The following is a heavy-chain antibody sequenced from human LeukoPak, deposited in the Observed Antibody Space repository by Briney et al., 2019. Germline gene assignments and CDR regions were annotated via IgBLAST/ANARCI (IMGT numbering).Heavy chain of an antibody. CDR2: ISGRGGGT. V-gene: IGHV3-23*01. D-gene: IGHD5-24*01. J-gene: IGHJ4*02. CDR1: GLTFSRYA. CDR3: AKTGTDDGYSIYFDH. Sequence: GGSLRLSCAASGLTFSRYAMSWVRQAPGKGLEWVSTISGRGGGTYNADSVKGRFTISRDNSQNTLYLQMNSLRAEDTAIYYCAKTGTDDGYSIYFDHWGQGTLVAVSS.